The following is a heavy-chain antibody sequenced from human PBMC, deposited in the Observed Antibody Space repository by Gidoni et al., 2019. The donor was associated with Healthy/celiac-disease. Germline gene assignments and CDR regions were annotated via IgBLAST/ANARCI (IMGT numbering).Heavy chain of an antibody. CDR2: IYHSGRT. CDR3: ARGLSRDGYNTFLKT. CDR1: GYSISSGYY. V-gene: IGHV4-38-2*01. D-gene: IGHD5-12*01. J-gene: IGHJ5*02. Sequence: QVQLQESGPGLVKPSETLSLTCAVSGYSISSGYYWGWIRPPPGEGLGWVGSIYHSGRTYYNPALKSRVTISVETSKNQFSLKLSSVTAADTAVYYCARGLSRDGYNTFLKTWGQGTLVTVSS.